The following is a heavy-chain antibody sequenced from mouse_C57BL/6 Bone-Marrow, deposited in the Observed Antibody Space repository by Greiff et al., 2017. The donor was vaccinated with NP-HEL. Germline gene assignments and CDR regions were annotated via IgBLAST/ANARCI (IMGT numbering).Heavy chain of an antibody. Sequence: VQRVESGAELVKPGASVKMSCKASGYTFTTYPIEWMKQNHGKSLEWIGNFHPYNDDTKYNEKFKGKATLTVEKSSSTVYLELSRLTSDDSAVYYCARGKYYVPYFDYWGQGTTLTVSS. J-gene: IGHJ2*01. CDR1: GYTFTTYP. CDR3: ARGKYYVPYFDY. CDR2: FHPYNDDT. D-gene: IGHD1-1*01. V-gene: IGHV1-47*01.